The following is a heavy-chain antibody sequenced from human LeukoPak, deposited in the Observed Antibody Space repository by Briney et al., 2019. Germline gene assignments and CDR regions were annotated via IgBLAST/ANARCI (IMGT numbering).Heavy chain of an antibody. CDR2: INAGNGYT. J-gene: IGHJ6*02. CDR3: ATPTPGHSYGSGYYYYGMDV. V-gene: IGHV1-3*01. Sequence: ASVKVSCKASGYTFTRYAIHWVRQAPGQRLEWMGWINAGNGYTKYSQKFQGRVTIARDTSATTTYMELSSLRSEDTAVYYCATPTPGHSYGSGYYYYGMDVWGQGTTVTVSS. D-gene: IGHD5-18*01. CDR1: GYTFTRYA.